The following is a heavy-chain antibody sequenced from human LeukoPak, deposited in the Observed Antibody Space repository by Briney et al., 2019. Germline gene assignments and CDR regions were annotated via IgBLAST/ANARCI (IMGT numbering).Heavy chain of an antibody. D-gene: IGHD2-15*01. CDR2: IYPADSDI. J-gene: IGHJ5*02. Sequence: GESLKISCKGSGYSINNDWIGWVRQMPWKGLEWMGIIYPADSDIRYSPSFQGQVTISADKSISTAYLQWSSLKASDTAMYYCARQEYCSGGSCYTWFDPWGQGTLVNVSS. CDR3: ARQEYCSGGSCYTWFDP. V-gene: IGHV5-51*01. CDR1: GYSINNDW.